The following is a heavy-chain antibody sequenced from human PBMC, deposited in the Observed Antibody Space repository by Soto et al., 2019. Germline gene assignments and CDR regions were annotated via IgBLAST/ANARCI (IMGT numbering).Heavy chain of an antibody. J-gene: IGHJ6*02. Sequence: GGSLRLSCAASGFTVSSNYMSWVRQAPGKGLEWVSVIYSGGSTYYADSVKGRFTISRDNSKNTLYLQMNSLRAEDTAVYYCARGVSYYYYGMDVWGQGTTVTVSS. CDR2: IYSGGST. CDR1: GFTVSSNY. CDR3: ARGVSYYYYGMDV. V-gene: IGHV3-53*01.